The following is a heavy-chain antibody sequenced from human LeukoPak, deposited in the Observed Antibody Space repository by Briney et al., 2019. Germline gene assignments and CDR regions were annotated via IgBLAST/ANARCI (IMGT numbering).Heavy chain of an antibody. CDR2: IYTSGST. CDR1: GGSISSGSYY. Sequence: PSETLSLTCTVSGGSISSGSYYWSWIRQPAGKGQEWIGRIYTSGSTNYNPSLKSRVTISVDTSKNQFSLKLSPVTAADTAVYYCAIITLGAFDIWGQGTMVTVSS. J-gene: IGHJ3*02. V-gene: IGHV4-61*02. CDR3: AIITLGAFDI. D-gene: IGHD3-22*01.